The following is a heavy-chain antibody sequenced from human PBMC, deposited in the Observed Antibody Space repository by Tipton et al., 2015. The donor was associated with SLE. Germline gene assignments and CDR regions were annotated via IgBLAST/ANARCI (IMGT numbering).Heavy chain of an antibody. CDR2: IYNSGGT. CDR3: ARAPGLDRDYYYYFYMDV. D-gene: IGHD3/OR15-3a*01. CDR1: GGSVSSGGYY. V-gene: IGHV4-31*03. Sequence: LRLSCTVSGGSVSSGGYYWSWIRQHPGKGLEWIGYIYNSGGTDYSPSLKSRVTISADTSKNQFSLKLSSVTAADTAVYYCARAPGLDRDYYYYFYMDVWDKGTTVTVSS. J-gene: IGHJ6*03.